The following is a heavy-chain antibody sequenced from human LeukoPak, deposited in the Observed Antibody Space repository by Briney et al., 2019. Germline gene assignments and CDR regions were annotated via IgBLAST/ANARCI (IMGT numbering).Heavy chain of an antibody. Sequence: GGSLRLSCTASGFTFSSYTMTWVRQAPGKGLKWVSTITTGDGNTYYADSVKGRFTVSRGDSKNTLYLQMNSLRAEDTAVYYCAKDGGLWVSAHWGDSWGRGTLVTVSS. V-gene: IGHV3-23*01. CDR2: ITTGDGNT. CDR3: AKDGGLWVSAHWGDS. CDR1: GFTFSSYT. D-gene: IGHD7-27*01. J-gene: IGHJ4*02.